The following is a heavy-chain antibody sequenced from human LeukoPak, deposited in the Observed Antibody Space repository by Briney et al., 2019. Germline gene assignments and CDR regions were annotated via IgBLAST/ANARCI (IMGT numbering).Heavy chain of an antibody. CDR3: ARDESYGDYNNWFDP. V-gene: IGHV1-69*05. J-gene: IGHJ5*02. Sequence: SVKVSCKASGGTFSSYAISWVRQAPGQGLEWMGGIIPIFGTANYAQKFQGRVTMTTDTSTSTAYMELRSLRSDDTAVYYCARDESYGDYNNWFDPWGQGTLVTVSS. CDR1: GGTFSSYA. CDR2: IIPIFGTA. D-gene: IGHD4-17*01.